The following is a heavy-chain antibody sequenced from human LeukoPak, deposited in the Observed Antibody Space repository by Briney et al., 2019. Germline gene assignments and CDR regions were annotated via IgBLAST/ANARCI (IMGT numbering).Heavy chain of an antibody. J-gene: IGHJ4*02. CDR3: ARNLNTADDY. Sequence: GGPLRLSCTASGFTFSDSSMNWVRQAPGKGLEWLSYISGSSTTIYYADSVKGRFTISRDDAKNSLYLQMNSLRAEDTAVYYCARNLNTADDYWGQGILVTVSS. V-gene: IGHV3-48*01. CDR2: ISGSSTTI. D-gene: IGHD5-18*01. CDR1: GFTFSDSS.